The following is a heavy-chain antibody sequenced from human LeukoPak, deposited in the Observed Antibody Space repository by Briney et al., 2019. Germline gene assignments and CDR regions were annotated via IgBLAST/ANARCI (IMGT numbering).Heavy chain of an antibody. V-gene: IGHV4-34*01. Sequence: SETLSLTCAVNAVSFTGYYWSWVRQPPGKGLEWVGEIDHTGSINYNPSLRSRVTISVEKFMNQSSLKLRSMTAADRAIYYCARGGYGPGSHYRYWGQGTLVTVSS. D-gene: IGHD3-10*01. CDR2: IDHTGSI. CDR1: AVSFTGYY. CDR3: ARGGYGPGSHYRY. J-gene: IGHJ4*02.